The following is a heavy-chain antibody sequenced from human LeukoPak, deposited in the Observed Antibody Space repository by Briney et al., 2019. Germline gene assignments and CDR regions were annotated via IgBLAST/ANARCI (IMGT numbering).Heavy chain of an antibody. J-gene: IGHJ6*02. CDR3: ARAEKDQVRFLEWLRRPNYYYGMDV. CDR2: IIPIFGTA. V-gene: IGHV1-69*13. Sequence: SVKVSCKASGGTFSSYAISWVRQAPGQGLEWMGGIIPIFGTANYAQKFQGRVTITADESTSTAYRELSSLRSEDTAVYYCARAEKDQVRFLEWLRRPNYYYGMDVWGQGTTVTVSS. D-gene: IGHD3-3*01. CDR1: GGTFSSYA.